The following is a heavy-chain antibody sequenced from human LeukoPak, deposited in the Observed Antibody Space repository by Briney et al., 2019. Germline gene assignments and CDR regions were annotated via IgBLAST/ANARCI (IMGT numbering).Heavy chain of an antibody. V-gene: IGHV3-30*04. J-gene: IGHJ4*02. CDR3: AKDKSVSADYYFDY. CDR1: GFTFSAYA. D-gene: IGHD5/OR15-5a*01. Sequence: GGSLRISCAASGFTFSAYAMHWVRQAPGKGLEWLTVISTDGNDKHYADSVKGRFTVSRDNSKNTLFLQMNNLRTEDTAVYYCAKDKSVSADYYFDYWGQGTLVTVSS. CDR2: ISTDGNDK.